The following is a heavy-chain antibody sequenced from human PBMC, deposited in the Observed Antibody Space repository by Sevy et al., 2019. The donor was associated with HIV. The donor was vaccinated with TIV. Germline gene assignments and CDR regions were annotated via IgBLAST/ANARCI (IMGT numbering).Heavy chain of an antibody. CDR1: GFTFSSYG. Sequence: GGSLRLSCAASGFTFSSYGMHWVRQAPGKGLEWVAVIWYDGSNKYYADSVKGRFTISRDNSKNTLYLQMNSLRAEDTVVYYWARDMGAYCSGGSCYADYYYYGMDVWGQGTTVTVSS. V-gene: IGHV3-33*01. CDR3: ARDMGAYCSGGSCYADYYYYGMDV. J-gene: IGHJ6*02. CDR2: IWYDGSNK. D-gene: IGHD2-15*01.